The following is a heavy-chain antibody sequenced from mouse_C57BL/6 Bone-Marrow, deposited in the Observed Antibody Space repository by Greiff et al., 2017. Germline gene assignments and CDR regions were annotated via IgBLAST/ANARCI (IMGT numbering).Heavy chain of an antibody. CDR3: ARDQGAMDY. CDR2: INYDGSST. J-gene: IGHJ4*01. V-gene: IGHV5-16*01. Sequence: EVQLQQSEGGLVQPGSSMKLSCTASGFTFSDYYMAWVRQVPEKGLEWVANINYDGSSTYYLDSLKSRFIISRDNAKNILYLQMSSLKSEDTATYYCARDQGAMDYWGQGTSVTVSS. D-gene: IGHD3-2*02. CDR1: GFTFSDYY.